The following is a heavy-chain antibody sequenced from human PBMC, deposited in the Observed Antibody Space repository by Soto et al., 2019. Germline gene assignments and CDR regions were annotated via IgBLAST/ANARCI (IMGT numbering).Heavy chain of an antibody. CDR2: IIPIFGTA. J-gene: IGHJ6*02. V-gene: IGHV1-69*01. CDR1: GGTFSSYA. D-gene: IGHD6-6*01. Sequence: QVQLVQSGAEAKMPGSSVKVSCKASGGTFSSYAISWVQQAPGQGLEWMGGIIPIFGTANYAQKFQGRVTITADESTSTAYMALSSLRSEDTAVYYCACWGSSSAVPSLLRPLDVWGQGTTVTVSS. CDR3: ACWGSSSAVPSLLRPLDV.